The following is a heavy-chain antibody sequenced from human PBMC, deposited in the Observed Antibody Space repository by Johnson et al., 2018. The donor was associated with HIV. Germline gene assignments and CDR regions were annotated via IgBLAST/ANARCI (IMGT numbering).Heavy chain of an antibody. D-gene: IGHD5-12*01. J-gene: IGHJ3*02. CDR2: IGTAGDT. CDR1: GFTVSSNY. Sequence: VQLVESGGGLVQPGGSLRLSCAASGFTVSSNYMSWVRQAPGRGLEWVSAIGTAGDTYYPGSVKGRFTIPRENAKNSLYLQISSLKTEDTAGYYCSGYSITVGSTDKDDASDIWGQGTLVTVSS. CDR3: SGYSITVGSTDKDDASDI. V-gene: IGHV3-13*01.